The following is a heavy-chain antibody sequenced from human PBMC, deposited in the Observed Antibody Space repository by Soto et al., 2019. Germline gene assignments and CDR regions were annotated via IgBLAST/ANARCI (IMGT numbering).Heavy chain of an antibody. D-gene: IGHD5-18*01. Sequence: ASETLSLTCTVSGGSISSSSYYWGWIRQPPGKGLEWIGSIYYSGSTYYNPSLKSRVTISVDTSKNQFSLKLSSVTAADTAVYYCARHDGDSYGSWDYYYYMDVWGKGTTVTVSS. V-gene: IGHV4-39*01. J-gene: IGHJ6*03. CDR3: ARHDGDSYGSWDYYYYMDV. CDR1: GGSISSSSYY. CDR2: IYYSGST.